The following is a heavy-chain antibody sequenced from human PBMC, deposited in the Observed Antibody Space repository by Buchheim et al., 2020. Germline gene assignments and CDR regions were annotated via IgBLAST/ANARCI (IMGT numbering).Heavy chain of an antibody. CDR1: GFTFSSYW. CDR2: IKQDGSEK. V-gene: IGHV3-7*01. J-gene: IGHJ1*01. D-gene: IGHD1-7*01. Sequence: EVQLVESGGGLVQPGGSLRLSCAASGFTFSSYWMSWVRQAPGKGLEWVANIKQDGSEKYYVDSVKGRFTISRANAKNSLYLQMNSLRAEDTAVYYCARASESGRLELLYFQHWGQGTL. CDR3: ARASESGRLELLYFQH.